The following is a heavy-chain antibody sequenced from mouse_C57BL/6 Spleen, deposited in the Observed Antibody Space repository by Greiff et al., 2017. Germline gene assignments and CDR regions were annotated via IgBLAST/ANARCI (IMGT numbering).Heavy chain of an antibody. J-gene: IGHJ1*03. V-gene: IGHV1-53*01. CDR3: ARHPIYYDYDGYFDV. Sequence: QVQLQQPGTELVKPGASVKLSCTASGYTFTSYWMHWVKQRPGQGLEWIGYINPSNGGTNYTEKFKSKATLTVDKSSSTAYMQLSSLTSEDSAVYYCARHPIYYDYDGYFDVWGTGTTVTVSS. D-gene: IGHD2-4*01. CDR1: GYTFTSYW. CDR2: INPSNGGT.